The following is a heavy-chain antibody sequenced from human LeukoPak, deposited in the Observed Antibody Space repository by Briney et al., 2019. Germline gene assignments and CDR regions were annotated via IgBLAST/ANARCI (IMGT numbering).Heavy chain of an antibody. CDR3: HPIAVAGLDY. D-gene: IGHD6-19*01. CDR1: GFTFSSYA. CDR2: ISGSGGST. J-gene: IGHJ4*02. V-gene: IGHV3-23*01. Sequence: GGSLRLSCGASGFTFSSYAMSWVLQAPGKGLEWVSAISGSGGSTYYADSVKGRFTISRDNSKNTLYLQMNSLRAEDTAVYYCHPIAVAGLDYWGQGTLVTVSS.